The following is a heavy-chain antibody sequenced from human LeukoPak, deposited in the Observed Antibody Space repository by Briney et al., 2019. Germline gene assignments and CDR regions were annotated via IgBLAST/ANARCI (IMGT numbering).Heavy chain of an antibody. CDR2: IKLDGSEK. CDR3: ARDQYDTWSRRGNFDS. CDR1: GFTFGKYW. J-gene: IGHJ4*02. V-gene: IGHV3-7*03. Sequence: QSGGSLRLSCAASGFTFGKYWMSWVRQAPGKGLEWVANIKLDGSEKNYVDSVKGRFTISRDNTKNSLYLQMNGLRAEDTAVFYCARDQYDTWSRRGNFDSWGQGTLVIVSS. D-gene: IGHD3-3*01.